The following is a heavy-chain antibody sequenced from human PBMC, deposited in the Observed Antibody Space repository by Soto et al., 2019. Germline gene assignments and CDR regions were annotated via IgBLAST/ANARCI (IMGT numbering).Heavy chain of an antibody. D-gene: IGHD2-2*01. V-gene: IGHV1-69*01. Sequence: QVQLVQSGAEVKKPGSSVKVSCKASGGSFSSYAISWVRQAPGQGLEWMGGIIPISGTANYAQKFQGRVTITADESTSTVSMELSSLRSDDTAVYFCARLQGSSTSLEIYYYYYYGMDVWGQGTTVTVSS. CDR1: GGSFSSYA. CDR2: IIPISGTA. J-gene: IGHJ6*02. CDR3: ARLQGSSTSLEIYYYYYYGMDV.